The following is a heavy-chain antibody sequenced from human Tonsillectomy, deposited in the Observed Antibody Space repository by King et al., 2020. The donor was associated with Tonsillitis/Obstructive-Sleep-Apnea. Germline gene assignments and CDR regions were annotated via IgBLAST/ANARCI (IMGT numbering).Heavy chain of an antibody. J-gene: IGHJ5*02. CDR1: GGSISSGAYY. V-gene: IGHV4-31*03. CDR2: IYYRGST. D-gene: IGHD2-2*01. CDR3: ARGGGIVVVPAAISPNWFDP. Sequence: VQLQESGPGLVKPSQTLSLTCTVSGGSISSGAYYWSWIRQHPGKGLEWIGYIYYRGSTYYNPSLKSRVTISVDTSKNQFSLKLSSVTAADTAVYYCARGGGIVVVPAAISPNWFDPWGQGTLVTVSS.